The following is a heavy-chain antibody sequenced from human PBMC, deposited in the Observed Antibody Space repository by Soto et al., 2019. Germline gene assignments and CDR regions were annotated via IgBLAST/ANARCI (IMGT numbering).Heavy chain of an antibody. J-gene: IGHJ4*02. CDR1: GGSISNYY. V-gene: IGHV4-59*01. Sequence: SETLSLTCIVSGGSISNYYWSWIRQPPGKGLEWIGYIYYSGSTNYNPSLKSRVTISVDTSKNQISLKLSSVTAADTAVYYCARQGVAAAIDYWGQGTLVTAPQ. CDR2: IYYSGST. D-gene: IGHD6-13*01. CDR3: ARQGVAAAIDY.